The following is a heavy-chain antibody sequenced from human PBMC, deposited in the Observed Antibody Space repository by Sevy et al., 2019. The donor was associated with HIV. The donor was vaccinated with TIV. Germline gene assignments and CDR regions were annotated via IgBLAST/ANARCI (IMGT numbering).Heavy chain of an antibody. V-gene: IGHV3-23*01. Sequence: GSLRLSCAASGFTFSTYAMSWVRQTPEKGLQWVSVISDSDDSTYYADSVKGRFTISRDNSKNTMYLQMNSLRAEDTAVYYCARRPDFGRAIPTGVMDVWGQGTTVTVSS. D-gene: IGHD2-21*01. CDR1: GFTFSTYA. CDR2: ISDSDDST. J-gene: IGHJ6*02. CDR3: ARRPDFGRAIPTGVMDV.